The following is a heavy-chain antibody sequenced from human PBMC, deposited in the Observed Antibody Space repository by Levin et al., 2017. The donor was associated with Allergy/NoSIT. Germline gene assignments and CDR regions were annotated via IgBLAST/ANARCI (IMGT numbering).Heavy chain of an antibody. CDR2: ITSSSSFL. CDR3: ARNLGVYAMDY. V-gene: IGHV3-21*01. CDR1: GFTFSSYS. D-gene: IGHD2-8*01. Sequence: GGSLRLSCAASGFTFSSYSMDWVRQAPGKGLEWVSSITSSSSFLFYGDSVKGRFTISRDNAKNSVYLHMNSLRADDTAVYYCARNLGVYAMDYWGQGALVTVSS. J-gene: IGHJ4*02.